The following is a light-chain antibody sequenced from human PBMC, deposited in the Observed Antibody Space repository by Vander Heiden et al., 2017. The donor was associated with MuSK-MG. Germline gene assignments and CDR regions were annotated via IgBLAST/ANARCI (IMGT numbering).Light chain of an antibody. J-gene: IGKJ3*01. Sequence: TITCRASQSISSYLNWYQQKPGKAPKLLIYAASSLQSGVPSRFSGSGSGTDFTLTISSLQPEDFATYYCQQSYSTPGFTFGPGTKVDIK. CDR2: AAS. CDR1: QSISSY. V-gene: IGKV1-39*01. CDR3: QQSYSTPGFT.